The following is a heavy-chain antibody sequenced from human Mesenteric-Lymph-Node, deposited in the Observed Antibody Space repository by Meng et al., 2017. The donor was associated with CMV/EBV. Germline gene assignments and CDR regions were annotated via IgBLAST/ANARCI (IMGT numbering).Heavy chain of an antibody. CDR1: GFTFSSYA. Sequence: GGSLRLSCEASGFTFSSYAMSWVRQAPGKGLEWVSGISGRGDSTYYADSVKGRFTISRDNSKNTLYLQMNSLRAEDTAVYYCAKGNTMVRGALYYYYGMDVWGQGTTVTVSS. CDR3: AKGNTMVRGALYYYYGMDV. CDR2: ISGRGDST. V-gene: IGHV3-23*01. D-gene: IGHD3-10*01. J-gene: IGHJ6*02.